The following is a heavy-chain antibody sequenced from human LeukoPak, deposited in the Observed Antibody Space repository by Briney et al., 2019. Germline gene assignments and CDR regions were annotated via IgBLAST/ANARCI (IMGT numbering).Heavy chain of an antibody. CDR3: ARDELGYYGSGGGMDV. D-gene: IGHD3-10*01. CDR2: IYHSGST. J-gene: IGHJ6*04. V-gene: IGHV4-38-2*02. Sequence: PSETLSLTCAVSGYSISSGYYWGWIRQPPGKGLEWIGSIYHSGSTYYNPSLKSRVTISVDTSKNQFSLKLSSVTAADTAVYYSARDELGYYGSGGGMDVWGKGTTVTVSS. CDR1: GYSISSGYY.